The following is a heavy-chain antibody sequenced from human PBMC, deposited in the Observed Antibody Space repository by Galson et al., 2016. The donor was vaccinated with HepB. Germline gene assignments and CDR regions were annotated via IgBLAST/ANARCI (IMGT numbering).Heavy chain of an antibody. V-gene: IGHV3-21*01. J-gene: IGHJ4*02. CDR2: ISSSSSYI. D-gene: IGHD2-2*02. CDR3: ARDADIVKVPAAIRADY. Sequence: SLRLSCAASGFTFSSHAMNWVRQAPGKGLEWVSYISSSSSYIYYADAVKGRFIISRDNSKNTLYLQMNSLRAEDTAVYYCARDADIVKVPAAIRADYWGQGTLVTVSS. CDR1: GFTFSSHA.